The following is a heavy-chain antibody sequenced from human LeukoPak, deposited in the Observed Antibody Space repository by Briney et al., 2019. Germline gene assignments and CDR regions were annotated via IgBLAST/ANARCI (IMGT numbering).Heavy chain of an antibody. CDR1: GFTFSSYA. D-gene: IGHD3-16*01. CDR3: ASDYDYVWGRGIFDY. V-gene: IGHV3-30-3*01. CDR2: ISYDGSNK. Sequence: GGSLRLSCAASGFTFSSYAMHWVRQAPGKGLEWVAVISYDGSNKYYADSVKGRFTISRDNSKNTLYLQMNSLRAEDTAVYYCASDYDYVWGRGIFDYWGQGTLVTVSS. J-gene: IGHJ4*02.